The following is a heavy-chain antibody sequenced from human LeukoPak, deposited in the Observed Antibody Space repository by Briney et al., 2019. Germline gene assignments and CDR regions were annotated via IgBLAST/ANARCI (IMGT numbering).Heavy chain of an antibody. Sequence: TSETLSLTCAVYGGSFSGYYWSWIRQPPGKGLEWIGEINHSGSTNYNPSLRSRVTISVDTSKNQFSLKLSSVTAADTAVYYCASAHYGDYEGFANLNFWGQGTLVTVSS. CDR1: GGSFSGYY. CDR2: INHSGST. CDR3: ASAHYGDYEGFANLNF. V-gene: IGHV4-34*01. J-gene: IGHJ4*02. D-gene: IGHD4-17*01.